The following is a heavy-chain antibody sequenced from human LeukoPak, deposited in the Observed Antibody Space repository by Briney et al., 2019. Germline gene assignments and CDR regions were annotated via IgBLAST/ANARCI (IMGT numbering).Heavy chain of an antibody. CDR1: GGTFSSYA. CDR3: ARVREYDAFDI. Sequence: GASVKVSCKASGGTFSSYAISWVRQAPGQGLEWMGWISAYNGNTNYAQKLQGRVTMTTDTSTSTAYMELRSLRSDDTAVYYCARVREYDAFDIWGQGTMVTVSS. V-gene: IGHV1-18*01. J-gene: IGHJ3*02. D-gene: IGHD3-10*01. CDR2: ISAYNGNT.